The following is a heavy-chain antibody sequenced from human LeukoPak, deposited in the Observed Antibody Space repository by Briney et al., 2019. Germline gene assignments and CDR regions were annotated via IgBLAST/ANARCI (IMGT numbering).Heavy chain of an antibody. D-gene: IGHD5-18*01. V-gene: IGHV1-8*01. J-gene: IGHJ6*02. CDR3: ARDTAMVTWDYYYYYYGMDV. CDR2: MNPNSGNT. CDR1: GYTFTSYD. Sequence: ASVKVSCKASGYTFTSYDINWVRQATGQGLEWMGWMNPNSGNTGYAQKFQGRDTMTRNTSISTAYMELSSLRSKDTAVYYCARDTAMVTWDYYYYYYGMDVWGQGTTVTVSS.